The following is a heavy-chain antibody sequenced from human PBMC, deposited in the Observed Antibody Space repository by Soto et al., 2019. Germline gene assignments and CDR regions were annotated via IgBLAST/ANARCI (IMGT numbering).Heavy chain of an antibody. CDR3: AQPTYYDDGRRYPGDGLAV. Sequence: VVSHRLSWAAAEFTFSSYAMSWVRQDPGKGLEWVSAISGSGGSTYYADSVKCRFTISRDNSQNSLDLQLNSLRAEDTAVYYCAQPTYYDDGRRYPGDGLAVWVQGTSVTGSS. D-gene: IGHD3-22*01. J-gene: IGHJ6*02. CDR1: EFTFSSYA. V-gene: IGHV3-23*01. CDR2: ISGSGGST.